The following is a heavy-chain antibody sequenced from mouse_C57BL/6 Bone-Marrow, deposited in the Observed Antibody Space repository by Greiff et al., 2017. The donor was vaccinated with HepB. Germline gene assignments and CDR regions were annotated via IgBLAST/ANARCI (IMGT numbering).Heavy chain of an antibody. V-gene: IGHV1-19*01. D-gene: IGHD1-1*01. Sequence: EVQLQQSGPVLVKPGASVKMSCKASGYTFTDYYMNWVKQSHGKSLEWIGVINPYNGGTSYNQKFKGKATLTVDKSSSTAYMELNSLTSEDSAVYYCARGVLLRYRYFDVWGTGPTVTVSS. J-gene: IGHJ1*03. CDR1: GYTFTDYY. CDR3: ARGVLLRYRYFDV. CDR2: INPYNGGT.